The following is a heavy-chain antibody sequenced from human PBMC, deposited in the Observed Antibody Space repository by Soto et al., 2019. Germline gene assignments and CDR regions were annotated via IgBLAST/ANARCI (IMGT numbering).Heavy chain of an antibody. J-gene: IGHJ4*02. CDR3: AREGAYYSTSGTTGCDY. V-gene: IGHV1-3*01. CDR2: IKAGNGNT. D-gene: IGHD1-1*01. CDR1: GYPFSPFA. Sequence: QVQLVQSGAEVHKPGASVKVSCKASGYPFSPFAIHWVRQAPGQRLEWMGWIKAGNGNTRYSQNFQGRVSITRDTSASTGHMELSSLRSEDTAVYYCAREGAYYSTSGTTGCDYWGQGTLVTVSS.